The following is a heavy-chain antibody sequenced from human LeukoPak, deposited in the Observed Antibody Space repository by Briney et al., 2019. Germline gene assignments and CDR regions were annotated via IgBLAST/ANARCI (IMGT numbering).Heavy chain of an antibody. CDR2: ISYDGSNK. D-gene: IGHD2-2*01. CDR3: ARDHCSSTSCCQNS. J-gene: IGHJ4*02. Sequence: GRSLRLSCAASGFTFSSYAMHWVRQAPGKGLEWVAVISYDGSNKYYADSVKGRFTISRDNSKNTLYLQMNSLRAEDTAVYYCARDHCSSTSCCQNSWGQGTLVTVSS. V-gene: IGHV3-30*01. CDR1: GFTFSSYA.